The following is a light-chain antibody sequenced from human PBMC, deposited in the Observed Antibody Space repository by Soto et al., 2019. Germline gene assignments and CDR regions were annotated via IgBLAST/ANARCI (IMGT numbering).Light chain of an antibody. CDR3: QSYDSSLSGWV. Sequence: QSVLTQPPSVSGAPGQRVTISCTGSSSNIGAGYDVHWYQQLPGTAPKLLISANSNRPSGVPDRFSGSKSGTSASLAITGLQAEDEADYDCQSYDSSLSGWVFGGGTKVTVL. J-gene: IGLJ3*02. CDR2: ANS. V-gene: IGLV1-40*01. CDR1: SSNIGAGYD.